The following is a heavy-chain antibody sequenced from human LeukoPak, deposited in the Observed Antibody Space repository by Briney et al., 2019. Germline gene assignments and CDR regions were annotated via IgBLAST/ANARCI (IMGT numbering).Heavy chain of an antibody. Sequence: GGSLRLSCAGSGFTFSNYALIWVRQAPGRGLEWVSAIKGSGSFTKYADSVTGRFTISRDNSKNMLYLQMSSLTADDTAIYYCARDPNGDYIGAFDFGGQGTTVTVSS. J-gene: IGHJ3*01. CDR3: ARDPNGDYIGAFDF. D-gene: IGHD4-17*01. V-gene: IGHV3-23*01. CDR1: GFTFSNYA. CDR2: IKGSGSFT.